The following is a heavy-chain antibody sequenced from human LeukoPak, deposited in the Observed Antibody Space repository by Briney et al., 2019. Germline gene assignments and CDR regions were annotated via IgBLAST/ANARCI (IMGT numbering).Heavy chain of an antibody. J-gene: IGHJ4*02. V-gene: IGHV3-23*01. CDR2: ISGSGGST. CDR1: GFTFSSYG. Sequence: GGSLRLSCAASGFTFSSYGMSWVRQAPGKGLEWVSAISGSGGSTYYADSVKGRFTISRDNSKNSLYLQMNSLRAEDTAVYYCASGGVPAAIHMYYFDYWGQGTLVTVSS. CDR3: ASGGVPAAIHMYYFDY. D-gene: IGHD2-2*01.